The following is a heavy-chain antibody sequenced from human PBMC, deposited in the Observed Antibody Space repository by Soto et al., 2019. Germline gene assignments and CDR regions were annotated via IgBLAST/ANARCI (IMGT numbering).Heavy chain of an antibody. D-gene: IGHD5-12*01. Sequence: GASVKVSCKASGGTFSSYTISWVRQAPGQGLEWMGRIIPILGIANYAQKFQGRVTITADKSASTAYMELSSLRSEDTAVYYCARCDYSGYDSIGAEYYYYMDVWGKGTTVTVSS. V-gene: IGHV1-69*02. CDR3: ARCDYSGYDSIGAEYYYYMDV. J-gene: IGHJ6*03. CDR1: GGTFSSYT. CDR2: IIPILGIA.